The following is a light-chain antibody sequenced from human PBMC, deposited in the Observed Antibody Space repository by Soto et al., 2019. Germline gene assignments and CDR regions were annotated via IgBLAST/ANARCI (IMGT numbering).Light chain of an antibody. CDR2: GAS. CDR3: QQYNNWPLYT. CDR1: QSVSSN. Sequence: EIVMTQSPATLSVSPGERATLSCRVSQSVSSNLAWYQQKPGQAPRLLFYGASTRATGIPVRFSGSGSGTEFTLTISSLQSEDFAVYYCQQYNNWPLYTFGQGTKLEIK. J-gene: IGKJ2*01. V-gene: IGKV3-15*01.